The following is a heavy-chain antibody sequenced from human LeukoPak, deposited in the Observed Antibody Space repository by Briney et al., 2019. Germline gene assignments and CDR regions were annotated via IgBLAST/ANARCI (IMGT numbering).Heavy chain of an antibody. V-gene: IGHV3-23*01. CDR1: GFTFSSYA. J-gene: IGHJ4*02. D-gene: IGHD6-19*01. CDR3: AKDLSRRGQWLFIY. CDR2: ISGSGGST. Sequence: GGSLRLSCAASGFTFSSYAMSWVRQAPGKGLEWVSAISGSGGSTYYADSVRGRFTISRDNSKNTLYLQMNSLRAEDTAVYYCAKDLSRRGQWLFIYWGQGTLVTVSS.